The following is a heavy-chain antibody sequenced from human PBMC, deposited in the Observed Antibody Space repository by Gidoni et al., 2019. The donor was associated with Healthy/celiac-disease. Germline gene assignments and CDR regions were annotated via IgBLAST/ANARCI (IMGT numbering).Heavy chain of an antibody. CDR3: AKGPLQLWSFFDY. D-gene: IGHD5-18*01. V-gene: IGHV3-23*01. J-gene: IGHJ4*02. CDR1: GFTFSSYA. Sequence: EVQLLESGGGLVQPGGSLRLSCAASGFTFSSYAMRWVRQAPGKGLEWVSAISGSGGSTYYEDSVKGRFTISRDNSKNTLYLQMNSLRAEDTAVYYCAKGPLQLWSFFDYWGQGTLVTVSS. CDR2: ISGSGGST.